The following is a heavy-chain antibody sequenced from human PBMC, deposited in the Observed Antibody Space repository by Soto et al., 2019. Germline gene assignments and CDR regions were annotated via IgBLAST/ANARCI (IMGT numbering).Heavy chain of an antibody. CDR3: AREEVVRVVRGADYYYYGMDV. D-gene: IGHD3-10*01. Sequence: PSETLSLTCTVSGGSISSGGYYWSWIRQHPGKGLEWIGYIYYSGSTYYNPSLKSRVTISVDTSKNQFSLKLSSVTAADTAVYYCAREEVVRVVRGADYYYYGMDVWGQGTTVTVSS. J-gene: IGHJ6*02. CDR2: IYYSGST. V-gene: IGHV4-31*03. CDR1: GGSISSGGYY.